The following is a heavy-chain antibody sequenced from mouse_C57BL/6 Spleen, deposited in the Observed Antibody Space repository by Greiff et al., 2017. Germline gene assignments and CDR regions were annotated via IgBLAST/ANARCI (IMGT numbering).Heavy chain of an antibody. V-gene: IGHV1-59*01. Sequence: QVQLQQPGAELVRPGTSVKLSCKASGYTFTSYWMHWVKQRPGPGLEWIGVIDPSDSYTNYNQKFKGKATLTVDTSSSTAYMQLSSLTSEDSAVYYCARQLLGYYAMDYWGQGTSVTVSS. D-gene: IGHD1-1*01. J-gene: IGHJ4*01. CDR2: IDPSDSYT. CDR3: ARQLLGYYAMDY. CDR1: GYTFTSYW.